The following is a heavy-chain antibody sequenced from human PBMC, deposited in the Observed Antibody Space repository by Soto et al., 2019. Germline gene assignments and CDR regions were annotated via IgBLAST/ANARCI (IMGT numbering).Heavy chain of an antibody. V-gene: IGHV3-21*01. J-gene: IGHJ6*03. CDR1: GFTFSSYS. Sequence: EVQLVESGGGLVKPGGSLRLSCAASGFTFSSYSMNWVRQAPGKGLEWVSSISSSSSYIYYADSVKGRFTISRDNAKNSLYLQMNSFRAEDTAVYYCARVYPNYYYYYMDVWGKGTTVTVSS. CDR3: ARVYPNYYYYYMDV. CDR2: ISSSSSYI.